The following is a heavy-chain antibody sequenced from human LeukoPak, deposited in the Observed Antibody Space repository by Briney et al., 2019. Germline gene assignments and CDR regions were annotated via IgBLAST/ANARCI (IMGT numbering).Heavy chain of an antibody. V-gene: IGHV3-30*18. D-gene: IGHD5-12*01. CDR2: ISYDGSNK. CDR3: AKDRGYDLGPDY. J-gene: IGHJ4*02. CDR1: GFTFSSYG. Sequence: GGSLRLSCAAAGFTFSSYGMHWVRQAPGKGLEWVAVISYDGSNKYYADSVKGRFTISRDNSKNTLYLQMNSLRAEDTAVYYCAKDRGYDLGPDYWGQGTLVTVSS.